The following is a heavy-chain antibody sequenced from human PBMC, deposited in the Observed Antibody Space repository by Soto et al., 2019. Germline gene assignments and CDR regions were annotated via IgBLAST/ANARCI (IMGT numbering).Heavy chain of an antibody. CDR1: GGSISSYY. D-gene: IGHD4-17*01. J-gene: IGHJ6*02. Sequence: PSETLSLTCTVSGGSISSYYWSWIRQPPRKGLEWIGYIYYSGSTNYNPSLKSRVTISVDTSKNQFSLKLSSVTAADTAVYYCARGYGGNSYYYYYGMDVWGQGTTVTVSS. CDR2: IYYSGST. V-gene: IGHV4-59*01. CDR3: ARGYGGNSYYYYYGMDV.